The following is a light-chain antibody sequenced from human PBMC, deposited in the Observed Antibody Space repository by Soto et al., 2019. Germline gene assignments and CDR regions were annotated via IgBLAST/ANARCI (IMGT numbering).Light chain of an antibody. Sequence: ATQMTQSPSSLSASVGDRVTITCRASQDIRNDLGWYQLKPGQAPKLLIYAASSLQSGVPSRFSGSGSGTDFTLTISSLQPEDYATYFCLHDYNYPLTFGPGTEVNVK. CDR3: LHDYNYPLT. V-gene: IGKV1-6*01. J-gene: IGKJ3*01. CDR1: QDIRND. CDR2: AAS.